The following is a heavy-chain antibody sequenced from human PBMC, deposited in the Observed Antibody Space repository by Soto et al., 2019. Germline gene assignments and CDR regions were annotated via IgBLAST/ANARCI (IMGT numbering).Heavy chain of an antibody. D-gene: IGHD3-22*01. CDR2: IYPGDSDT. V-gene: IGHV5-51*01. CDR1: GYSFTSYW. J-gene: IGHJ6*02. Sequence: GESLKISCKGSGYSFTSYWIGWVRQMPGKGLEWMGIIYPGDSDTRYSPSFQGQVTISADKSISTAYLQWSSLKASDTAMYYCARHPRYYYDSSGSYDYGIDVWGQGTTVTV. CDR3: ARHPRYYYDSSGSYDYGIDV.